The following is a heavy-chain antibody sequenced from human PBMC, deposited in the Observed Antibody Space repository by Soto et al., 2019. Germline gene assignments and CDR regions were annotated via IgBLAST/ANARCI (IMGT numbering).Heavy chain of an antibody. V-gene: IGHV4-39*07. CDR3: VRRGYYYYYYGMDV. CDR2: INHSGST. CDR1: GGSISSGDYY. J-gene: IGHJ6*02. Sequence: TSETLSLTCTVSGGSISSGDYYWSWIRQPPGKGLEWIGEINHSGSTNYNPSLKSRVTISVDTSKNQFSLKLSSVTAADTAVYYCVRRGYYYYYYGMDVWGQGTTVTVSS.